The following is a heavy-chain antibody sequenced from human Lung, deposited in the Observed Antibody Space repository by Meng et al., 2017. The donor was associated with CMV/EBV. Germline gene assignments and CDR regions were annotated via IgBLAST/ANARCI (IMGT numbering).Heavy chain of an antibody. CDR1: GLTFSSYS. D-gene: IGHD6-19*01. CDR3: ARAGYSSGWYELYFDY. CDR2: ISSSSSYI. Sequence: GGSLRLXXAASGLTFSSYSMNWVRQAPGKGLEWVSSISSSSSYIYYADSVKGRFTISRDNAKNSLYLQMNSLRAEDTAVYYCARAGYSSGWYELYFDYWGQGXLVTVSS. V-gene: IGHV3-21*01. J-gene: IGHJ4*02.